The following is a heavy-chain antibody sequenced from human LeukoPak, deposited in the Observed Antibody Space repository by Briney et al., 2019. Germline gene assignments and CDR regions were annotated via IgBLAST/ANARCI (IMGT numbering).Heavy chain of an antibody. CDR1: GYSISSGYY. D-gene: IGHD6-13*01. J-gene: IGHJ4*02. V-gene: IGHV4-38-2*02. CDR3: AYIGSSWIFDY. CDR2: IYHSGST. Sequence: SETLSLTCTVSGYSISSGYYWGWIRQPPGKGLEWIGSIYHSGSTYYNPSLKSRVTISVDTSKNQFSLKLSSVTAADTAVYSCAYIGSSWIFDYWGQGTLVTVSS.